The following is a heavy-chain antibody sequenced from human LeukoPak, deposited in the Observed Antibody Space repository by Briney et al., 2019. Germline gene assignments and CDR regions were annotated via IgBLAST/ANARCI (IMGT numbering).Heavy chain of an antibody. CDR1: GGSISSSSYY. CDR3: AIGDYYDSSGYYYV. J-gene: IGHJ4*02. V-gene: IGHV4-39*01. CDR2: IYYSGCT. D-gene: IGHD3-22*01. Sequence: SETLSLTCTVSGGSISSSSYYWGWIRQPPGKGLEWIGSIYYSGCTYYNPSLKSRVTISVDTSKNQFSLKLSSVTAADTAVYYCAIGDYYDSSGYYYVWGQGTLVTVSS.